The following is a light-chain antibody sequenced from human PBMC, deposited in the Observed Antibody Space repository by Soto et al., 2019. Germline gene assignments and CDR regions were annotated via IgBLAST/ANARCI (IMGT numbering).Light chain of an antibody. CDR1: SSDVGGYNY. V-gene: IGLV2-11*01. CDR3: CSYTSSSTWV. Sequence: QSALTQPGSVSGSPGQSVTISCTGTSSDVGGYNYVSWYQQHPGKAPKLMIYDVSKRPSGVSDRFSGSKSGNTASLTISGLQAEDEADYYCCSYTSSSTWVFGGGTKLTVL. CDR2: DVS. J-gene: IGLJ3*02.